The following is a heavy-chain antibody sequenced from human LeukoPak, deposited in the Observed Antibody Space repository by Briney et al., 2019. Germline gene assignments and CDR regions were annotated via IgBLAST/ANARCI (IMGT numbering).Heavy chain of an antibody. J-gene: IGHJ4*02. V-gene: IGHV4-39*07. Sequence: PSETLSLTCTVSGGSISSSSYYWGWIRQPPGKGLEWIGSIYYSGITYYNPSLKSRVTISVDTSKNQFSLKLRSVTAADTAVYYCARDDRVTAPTYWGQGTLVTVSS. CDR1: GGSISSSSYY. D-gene: IGHD1-1*01. CDR3: ARDDRVTAPTY. CDR2: IYYSGIT.